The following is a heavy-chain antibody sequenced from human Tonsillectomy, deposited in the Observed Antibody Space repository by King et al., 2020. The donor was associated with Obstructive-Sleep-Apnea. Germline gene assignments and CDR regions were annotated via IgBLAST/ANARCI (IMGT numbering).Heavy chain of an antibody. Sequence: VQLVESGGGVVQPGRSLRLSCAASGFTFSSYAMHWVRQAPGKGLEWVAVISYDGSNKYYADSVKGRFTISRDNSKNTLYLQMNSLRAEDTAVYYCARTESKCLVPYDAFDIWGQGTMVTVSS. CDR3: ARTESKCLVPYDAFDI. CDR1: GFTFSSYA. CDR2: ISYDGSNK. D-gene: IGHD6-19*01. V-gene: IGHV3-30*04. J-gene: IGHJ3*02.